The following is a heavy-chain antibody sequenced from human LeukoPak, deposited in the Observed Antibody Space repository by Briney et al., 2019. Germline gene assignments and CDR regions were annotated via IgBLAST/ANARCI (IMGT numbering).Heavy chain of an antibody. Sequence: GGSLRLSCAASGFTFSDYAMSWVRQAPGKGLEWLSVISGGSSGSSYYADSVTGRFTVSRDNSKNTVDLQMNSLRAEDTAVYYCARGFYYDFWSGYKGAIDYWGQGTLVTVSS. CDR2: ISGGSSGSS. J-gene: IGHJ4*02. CDR3: ARGFYYDFWSGYKGAIDY. CDR1: GFTFSDYA. V-gene: IGHV3-23*01. D-gene: IGHD3-3*01.